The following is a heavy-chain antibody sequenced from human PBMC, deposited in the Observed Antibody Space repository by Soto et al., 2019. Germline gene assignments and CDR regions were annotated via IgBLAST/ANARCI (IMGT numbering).Heavy chain of an antibody. CDR3: VRVGSDIVVVVAATHDDAFDI. CDR2: INPNSGGT. Sequence: ASVKVSCKASGYTFTGYYMHWVRQAPGQGLEWMGWINPNSGGTNYAQKFQGWVTMTRDTSISTAYMELSRLRSDDTAVYYCVRVGSDIVVVVAATHDDAFDIWGQGTMVTVSS. J-gene: IGHJ3*02. D-gene: IGHD2-15*01. V-gene: IGHV1-2*04. CDR1: GYTFTGYY.